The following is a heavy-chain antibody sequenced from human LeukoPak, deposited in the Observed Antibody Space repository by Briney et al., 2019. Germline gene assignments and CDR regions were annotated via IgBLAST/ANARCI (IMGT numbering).Heavy chain of an antibody. Sequence: GAAVKVSCKASGDTFSRYATSGVRHAPRQGREWVGRIIPIFGTANYAQKFQGRVTITTDECTSRAYMELSSLRSEDTAVYYCAREGSGYYYPLDYWGQGTLVTVSS. CDR2: IIPIFGTA. V-gene: IGHV1-69*05. CDR3: AREGSGYYYPLDY. D-gene: IGHD3-22*01. CDR1: GDTFSRYA. J-gene: IGHJ4*02.